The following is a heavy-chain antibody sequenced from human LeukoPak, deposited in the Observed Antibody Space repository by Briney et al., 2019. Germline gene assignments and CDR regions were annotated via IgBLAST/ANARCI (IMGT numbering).Heavy chain of an antibody. CDR1: GYTFTGYY. Sequence: ASVKVSCKASGYTFTGYYMHWVRQAPGQGLEWMGWINPSSGGTNYAQKFQGRVTMTRDTSISTAYMELSRLRSDDTAVYYCARGYYYDSSGYWLMYYFDYWGQGTLVTVSS. CDR3: ARGYYYDSSGYWLMYYFDY. CDR2: INPSSGGT. J-gene: IGHJ4*02. V-gene: IGHV1-2*02. D-gene: IGHD3-22*01.